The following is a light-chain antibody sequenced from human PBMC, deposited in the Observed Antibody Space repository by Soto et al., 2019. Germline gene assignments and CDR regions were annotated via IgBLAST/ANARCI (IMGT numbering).Light chain of an antibody. Sequence: DIHLTQSPSFLSASVGDRVTITCRASQGIASSLPWYQQKAGKAPKLLIYAASTLESGVPSRFSGSGPGTEFTLTISSLQPEDFAIYYCQQFNSYPLTFGGGTKVEIK. CDR2: AAS. J-gene: IGKJ4*01. V-gene: IGKV1-9*01. CDR3: QQFNSYPLT. CDR1: QGIASS.